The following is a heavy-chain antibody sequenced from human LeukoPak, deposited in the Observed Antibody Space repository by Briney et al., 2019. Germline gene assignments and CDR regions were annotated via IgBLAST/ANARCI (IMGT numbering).Heavy chain of an antibody. J-gene: IGHJ4*02. Sequence: GGSLRLSCEASGFTFSSYSMNWVRQAPGKGLEWVSYDHGSSSPVDYADSVRGRFTMSRDNTKNSLYLQMNNLRVEDTAIYYCARDHDWAFDYWGQGILVTVSS. CDR1: GFTFSSYS. V-gene: IGHV3-48*04. CDR2: DHGSSSPV. D-gene: IGHD3-9*01. CDR3: ARDHDWAFDY.